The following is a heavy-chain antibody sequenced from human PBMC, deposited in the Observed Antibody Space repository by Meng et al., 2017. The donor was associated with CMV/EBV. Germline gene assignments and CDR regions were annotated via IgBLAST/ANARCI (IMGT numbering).Heavy chain of an antibody. V-gene: IGHV1-2*02. Sequence: ASVKVSCKASGYTFTSYVISWVRQAPGQGLEWMGWINPNSGGTNYAQKFQGRVTMTRDTSFSTAYMELSRLRSDDTAVYYCARDRKVVPAGGWFDPWGQGTLVTVS. J-gene: IGHJ5*02. D-gene: IGHD2-2*01. CDR1: GYTFTSYV. CDR2: INPNSGGT. CDR3: ARDRKVVPAGGWFDP.